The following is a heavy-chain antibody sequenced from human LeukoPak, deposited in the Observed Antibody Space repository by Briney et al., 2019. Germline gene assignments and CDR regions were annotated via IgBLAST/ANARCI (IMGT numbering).Heavy chain of an antibody. Sequence: PGGSLRLSCAASGFTFDDYAMHWVRQAPGKGLEWVSRIKTDGTITGYADSVKGRFTISRDNAKNTLYLQMNSLRAEDTAVYYCIRDRTVTTLFDHWGQGTLVTVSS. CDR2: IKTDGTIT. J-gene: IGHJ4*02. CDR1: GFTFDDYA. D-gene: IGHD4-17*01. CDR3: IRDRTVTTLFDH. V-gene: IGHV3-74*01.